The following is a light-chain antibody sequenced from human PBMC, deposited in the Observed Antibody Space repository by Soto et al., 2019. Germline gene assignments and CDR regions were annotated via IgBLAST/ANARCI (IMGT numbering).Light chain of an antibody. CDR3: QQGYSTPNT. V-gene: IGKV1-39*01. Sequence: DIQMTQSPSSLYASVGDSVTINCRASQSISNYLNWYQQKPGEAPKLLIYAASSLQSGVPSRFSGIGSGTDFTLPSSSLQPVDFATYYFQQGYSTPNTFGQGTNLEI. CDR2: AAS. CDR1: QSISNY. J-gene: IGKJ2*01.